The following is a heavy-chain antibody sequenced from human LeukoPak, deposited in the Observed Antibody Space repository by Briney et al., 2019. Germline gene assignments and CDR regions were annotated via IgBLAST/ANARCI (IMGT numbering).Heavy chain of an antibody. CDR3: ARDRGRARAHTDY. Sequence: SETLSLTCTASGGSISSSSYYWGWIRQPPGKGLEWIGSIYYSGSTYYNPSLKSRVTISVDTSKNQFSLKLSSVTAADTAVYYCARDRGRARAHTDYWGQGTLVTVSS. CDR2: IYYSGST. CDR1: GGSISSSSYY. V-gene: IGHV4-39*07. J-gene: IGHJ4*02. D-gene: IGHD3-10*01.